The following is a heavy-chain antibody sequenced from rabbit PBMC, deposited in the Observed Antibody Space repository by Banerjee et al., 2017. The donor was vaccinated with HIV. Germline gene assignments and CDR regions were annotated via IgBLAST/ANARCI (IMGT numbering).Heavy chain of an antibody. CDR2: IYTGSGNT. V-gene: IGHV1S45*01. CDR1: GFSFSSSYW. CDR3: ARGDWVGSSYYNL. J-gene: IGHJ4*01. D-gene: IGHD8-1*01. Sequence: QEQLEESGGDLVKPEGSLTLTCTASGFSFSSSYWPCWGRQAPGKGLEWIACIYTGSGNTYYATWAKGRFTISKTSSTTVTLQMTSLTAADTATYFCARGDWVGSSYYNLWGPGTLVTVS.